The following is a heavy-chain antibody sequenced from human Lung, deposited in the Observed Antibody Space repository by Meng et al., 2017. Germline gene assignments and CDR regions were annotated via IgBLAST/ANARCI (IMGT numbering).Heavy chain of an antibody. Sequence: SGAEVNKLGHTGKVSWKASGYTFTRYTMDGGRNAPGQRFEWMEWIDSSKGYTKYSQKFKGRVTSTRVTSASTAYMELSRLRTGDTAVYYCASSMGGLFGVVNIGAYWGQGTLVTVSS. CDR1: GYTFTRYT. CDR3: ASSMGGLFGVVNIGAY. CDR2: IDSSKGYT. V-gene: IGHV1-3*01. J-gene: IGHJ4*02. D-gene: IGHD3-3*01.